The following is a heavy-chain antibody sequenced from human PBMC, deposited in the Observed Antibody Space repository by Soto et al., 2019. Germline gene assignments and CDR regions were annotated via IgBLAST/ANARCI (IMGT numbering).Heavy chain of an antibody. D-gene: IGHD6-19*01. Sequence: GASVKVSCKASGYSFSNSYVVWVRQAPGQRLEWMGLIKADGGSTKYAQKFQERVTITRDTSASTVYMELSSLRSEDTAVYYCAREGGWYVDYWGQGTLVTVSS. CDR3: AREGGWYVDY. V-gene: IGHV1-46*01. J-gene: IGHJ4*02. CDR1: GYSFSNSY. CDR2: IKADGGST.